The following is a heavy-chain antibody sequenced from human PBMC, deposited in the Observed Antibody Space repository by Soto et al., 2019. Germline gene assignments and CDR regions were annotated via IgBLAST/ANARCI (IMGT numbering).Heavy chain of an antibody. CDR1: GCFISSGNY. J-gene: IGHJ3*01. CDR3: ARARWYDAFDV. Sequence: PSETLSLTCAVSGCFISSGNYWGWIGKAPGKGLDWIWSIFPGGNTSSNPSLKSRVTTSVDMAKNQFPLKLNSVTAADTAVYYCARARWYDAFDVWGQGTVVTVSS. CDR2: IFPGGNT. D-gene: IGHD2-15*01. V-gene: IGHV4-38-2*01.